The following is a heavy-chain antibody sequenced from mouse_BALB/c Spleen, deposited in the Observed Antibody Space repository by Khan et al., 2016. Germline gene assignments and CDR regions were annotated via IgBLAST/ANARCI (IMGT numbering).Heavy chain of an antibody. CDR3: ARKSTRASY. Sequence: VQLQESGAELVKPGASVKMSYKASGYTFTSYTMHWVKQRPGQGLEWIGYINPSSGYTKYNQKFKDKATLTADKSSSTAYMQLSSLTSEDSAVYYCARKSTRASYWGQGTTLTVSS. CDR2: INPSSGYT. J-gene: IGHJ2*01. D-gene: IGHD3-1*01. CDR1: GYTFTSYT. V-gene: IGHV1-4*01.